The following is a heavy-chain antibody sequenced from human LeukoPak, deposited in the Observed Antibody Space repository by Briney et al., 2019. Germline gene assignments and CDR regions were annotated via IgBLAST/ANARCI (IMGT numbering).Heavy chain of an antibody. D-gene: IGHD3-10*01. CDR1: GGSISGYY. CDR3: TRSDYSGSGTYTEFDAFDI. V-gene: IGHV4-59*01. CDR2: ISYSGSA. J-gene: IGHJ3*02. Sequence: SETQSLTCTVSGGSISGYYWSWIRQPPGKGLEWIAHISYSGSANYSPSLKSRVTVSLDTSKSQFSLKLSSVTAADSALYYCTRSDYSGSGTYTEFDAFDIWGRGTMVTVSS.